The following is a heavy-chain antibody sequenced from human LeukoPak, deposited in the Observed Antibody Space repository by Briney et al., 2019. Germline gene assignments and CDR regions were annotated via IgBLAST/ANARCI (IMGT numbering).Heavy chain of an antibody. CDR1: GFTFSSYS. CDR2: ISSSSSNI. CDR3: ARSAHYYDSSGPEGY. D-gene: IGHD3-22*01. V-gene: IGHV3-21*01. Sequence: RPGGSLRLSCAASGFTFSSYSMNWVRQAPGKGVEWVSSISSSSSNIYYADSVKGRFTISRDNAKNSLYLQMNSLRAEDTAVYYCARSAHYYDSSGPEGYWGQGTLVTVSS. J-gene: IGHJ4*02.